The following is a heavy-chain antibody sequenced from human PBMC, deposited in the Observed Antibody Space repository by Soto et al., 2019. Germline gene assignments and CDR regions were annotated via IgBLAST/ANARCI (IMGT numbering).Heavy chain of an antibody. V-gene: IGHV2-70*11. CDR1: WFSLSTSGMC. CDR2: IDWDDDK. J-gene: IGHJ4*02. CDR3: ARISSYYYFDY. Sequence: SGPTLVNPTQTLTLTCSLSWFSLSTSGMCVSWIRQPPGKALEWLARIDWDDDKYYSTSLKTRLTISKDTSKKQVVLTMTNMDPVDTATYYCARISSYYYFDYWGQGTLVTVS. D-gene: IGHD2-8*01.